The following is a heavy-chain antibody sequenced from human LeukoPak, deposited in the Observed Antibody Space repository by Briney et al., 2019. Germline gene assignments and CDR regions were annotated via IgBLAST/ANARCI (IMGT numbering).Heavy chain of an antibody. CDR1: GFTFSSYA. CDR3: AKDHEMDCGGDCSPDY. D-gene: IGHD2-21*02. V-gene: IGHV3-23*01. Sequence: GGSLRPSCAASGFTFSSYAMSWVRQAPGKGLEWVSAISGSGGSTYYADSVKGRFTISRDNSKNTLYLQMNSLRAEDTAVYYCAKDHEMDCGGDCSPDYWGQGTLVTVSS. CDR2: ISGSGGST. J-gene: IGHJ4*02.